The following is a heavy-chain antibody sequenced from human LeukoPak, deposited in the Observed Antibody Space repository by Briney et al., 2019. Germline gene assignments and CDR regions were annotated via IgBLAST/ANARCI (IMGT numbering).Heavy chain of an antibody. V-gene: IGHV4-61*01. D-gene: IGHD5-18*01. CDR1: GYSISSGYY. J-gene: IGHJ6*03. Sequence: SETLSLTCTVSGYSISSGYYWGWIRQPPGKGLEWIGYIYYSGSTNYNPPLKSRVTISVDTSKNQFSLKLSSVTAADTAVYYCAGGYIYGSTYYYMDVWGKGTTVTISS. CDR2: IYYSGST. CDR3: AGGYIYGSTYYYMDV.